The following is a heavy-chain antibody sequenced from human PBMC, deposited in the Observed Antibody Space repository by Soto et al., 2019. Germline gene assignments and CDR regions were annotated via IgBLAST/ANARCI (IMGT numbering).Heavy chain of an antibody. V-gene: IGHV3-66*01. D-gene: IGHD2-15*01. CDR3: ASLHCSGGSCPDY. CDR2: IYSGGST. CDR1: GGTVSSNY. J-gene: IGHJ4*02. Sequence: GGPLRLSWAASGGTVSSNYMIWVRQTPGKGLEWVSVIYSGGSTYYADSVKGRFTISRDNSKNTLYLQMNSLRAEDTAVYYCASLHCSGGSCPDYWGQGTLVTVSS.